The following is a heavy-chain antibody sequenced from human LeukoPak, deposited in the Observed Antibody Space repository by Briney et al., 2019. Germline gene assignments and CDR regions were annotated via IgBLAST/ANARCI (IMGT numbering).Heavy chain of an antibody. CDR2: IIPIFGTA. Sequence: SVKVSCKVSGYTLTELSMHWVRQAPGKGLEWMGGIIPIFGTANYAQKFQGRVTITADESTSTAYMELSSLRSEDTAVYYCARGGAAGTDPFDYWGQGTLVTVSS. V-gene: IGHV1-69*13. CDR3: ARGGAAGTDPFDY. J-gene: IGHJ4*02. CDR1: GYTLTELS. D-gene: IGHD6-13*01.